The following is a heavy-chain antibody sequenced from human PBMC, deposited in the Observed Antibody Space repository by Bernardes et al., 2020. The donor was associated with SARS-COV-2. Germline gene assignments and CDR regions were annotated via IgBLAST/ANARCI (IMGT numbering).Heavy chain of an antibody. D-gene: IGHD3-22*01. V-gene: IGHV2-70*11. J-gene: IGHJ4*02. CDR1: GFSLSTSGMC. CDR3: ARMFYYDSSGYYLDY. CDR2: IDWDDDK. Sequence: SGPTLVKPTQTLTLTCTFSGFSLSTSGMCVSWIRQPPGKALEWLARIDWDDDKYYSTSLKTRLTISKDTSKNQVVLTMTNMDPVDTATYYCARMFYYDSSGYYLDYWGQGTLVTVSS.